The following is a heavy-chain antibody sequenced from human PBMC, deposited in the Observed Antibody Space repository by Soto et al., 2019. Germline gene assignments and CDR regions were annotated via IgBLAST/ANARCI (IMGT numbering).Heavy chain of an antibody. V-gene: IGHV4-31*03. Sequence: SETLSLTCTVSGGSISSGGYYWSWIRQHPGKGLEWIGYIYYSGSTYYNPSLKSRVTISVDTSKNQFSLKLSSVTAADTAVYYCARMTMAPGDSAFDYWGQGTLVTVSS. D-gene: IGHD2-21*01. J-gene: IGHJ4*02. CDR3: ARMTMAPGDSAFDY. CDR1: GGSISSGGYY. CDR2: IYYSGST.